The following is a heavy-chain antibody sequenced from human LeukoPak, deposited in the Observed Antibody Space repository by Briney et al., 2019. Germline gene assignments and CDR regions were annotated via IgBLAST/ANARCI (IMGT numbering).Heavy chain of an antibody. D-gene: IGHD3-10*01. CDR2: IIPIFGTA. V-gene: IGHV1-69*05. J-gene: IGHJ6*03. CDR1: GGTFSSYA. CDR3: ARVPRRLWFGDLGPQRTTDPMDV. Sequence: ASVKVSCKASGGTFSSYAISWVRQAPGQGLEWMGGIIPIFGTANYAQKFQGRVTITTDESTSTAYMELSSLRSEDTAVYYCARVPRRLWFGDLGPQRTTDPMDVWGKGTTVTASS.